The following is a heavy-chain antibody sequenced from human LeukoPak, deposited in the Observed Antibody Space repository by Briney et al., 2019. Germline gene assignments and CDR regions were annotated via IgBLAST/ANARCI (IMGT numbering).Heavy chain of an antibody. CDR1: GGSFSGYY. CDR3: ARGDYNINWMKQAANY. CDR2: INHTGRT. V-gene: IGHV4-34*01. Sequence: PSETLSLTCAVYGGSFSGYYWSWSRQAPGKGLEWIGEINHTGRTNYNPSLGSRITMSVDTSRKEFSLNLYSVTAADTAIYYCARGDYNINWMKQAANYWGPGTQVTVSA. D-gene: IGHD1-20*01. J-gene: IGHJ4*02.